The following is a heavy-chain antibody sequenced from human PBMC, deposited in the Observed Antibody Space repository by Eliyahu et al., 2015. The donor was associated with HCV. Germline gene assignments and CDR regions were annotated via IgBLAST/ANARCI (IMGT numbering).Heavy chain of an antibody. Sequence: EVQLLESGGGLVQPGGSLXLSCAASGFTFSPYAMTWVRQAPGKGLEWVSGLNPPGTVTNHADSVKGRFTISRDNSKDTLYLQMSNLRAEDTAIYYCAKVRDFGGWRFYFDSWGQGTLVTVSS. CDR2: LNPPGTVT. D-gene: IGHD4-23*01. J-gene: IGHJ4*02. CDR3: AKVRDFGGWRFYFDS. CDR1: GFTFSPYA. V-gene: IGHV3-23*01.